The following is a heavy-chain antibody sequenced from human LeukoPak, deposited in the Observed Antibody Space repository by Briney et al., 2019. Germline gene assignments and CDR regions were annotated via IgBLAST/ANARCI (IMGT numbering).Heavy chain of an antibody. CDR2: ISYDGSNK. V-gene: IGHV3-30*03. Sequence: GGTLRLSCAASGFTFSSYGMHCVRVAPGEGLGRGAVISYDGSNKYYADPVKGRFTFSRDNSKNRLYLQMNSRRVEARAGIYCAGSWEVTGMDVWGQGTTVTVST. CDR1: GFTFSSYG. D-gene: IGHD2-15*01. CDR3: AGSWEVTGMDV. J-gene: IGHJ6*01.